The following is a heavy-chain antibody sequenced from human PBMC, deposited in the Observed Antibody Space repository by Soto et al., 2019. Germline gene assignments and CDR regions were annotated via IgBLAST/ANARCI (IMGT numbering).Heavy chain of an antibody. V-gene: IGHV4-31*03. CDR2: IYYSGST. D-gene: IGHD6-13*01. CDR1: GGSISSGGYY. Sequence: QVQLQESGPGLVKPSQTLSLTCTVSGGSISSGGYYWSWIRQHPGKGLEWIGYIYYSGSTYYNPSLKRRVTISVDTSKNQFSLKLSSVTAADTAGYYCARDGGYSSSWYTNWFDPWGQGTLVTVSS. CDR3: ARDGGYSSSWYTNWFDP. J-gene: IGHJ5*02.